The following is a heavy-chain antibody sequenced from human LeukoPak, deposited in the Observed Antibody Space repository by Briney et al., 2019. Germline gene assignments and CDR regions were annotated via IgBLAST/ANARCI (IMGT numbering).Heavy chain of an antibody. Sequence: GGSLRLSCEAPGFTFRSDGMHWVRQAPGKGLEWVAVISNDGSNKYYADSVKGRFTVSRDNSKNTLYLQLNSLRAEDTAVYYCAKDRGSTWSFDYWGQGTLVTVSS. D-gene: IGHD6-13*01. CDR3: AKDRGSTWSFDY. V-gene: IGHV3-30*18. CDR1: GFTFRSDG. J-gene: IGHJ4*02. CDR2: ISNDGSNK.